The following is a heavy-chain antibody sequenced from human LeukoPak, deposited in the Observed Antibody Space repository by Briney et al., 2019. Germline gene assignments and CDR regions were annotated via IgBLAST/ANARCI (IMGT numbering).Heavy chain of an antibody. Sequence: PGGSLRLSCAASGFTFSSYEINWVRQAPGKGLEWVAYIQYDGSNQQYADSVKGRFSISRDSSKNILNLQMNSLRGDDTAVYYCARDRGGGHMDVWGKGTTVTISS. CDR1: GFTFSSYE. CDR3: ARDRGGGHMDV. D-gene: IGHD2-15*01. CDR2: IQYDGSNQ. J-gene: IGHJ6*03. V-gene: IGHV3-30*04.